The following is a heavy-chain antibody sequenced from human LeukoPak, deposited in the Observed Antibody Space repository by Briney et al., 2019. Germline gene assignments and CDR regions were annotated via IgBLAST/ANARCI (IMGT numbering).Heavy chain of an antibody. J-gene: IGHJ4*02. CDR1: GLRFRNYG. V-gene: IGHV3-30*18. CDR3: ANGGYYSLDS. D-gene: IGHD2-15*01. CDR2: ISYDGSNK. Sequence: GGSLRLSCAASGLRFRNYGMHWVRQAPGKGLEWVAVISYDGSNKYYADSVKGRFTISRDNSKRTLFLQTDSLRGEDTAVYYCANGGYYSLDSWGQGTLVTVSS.